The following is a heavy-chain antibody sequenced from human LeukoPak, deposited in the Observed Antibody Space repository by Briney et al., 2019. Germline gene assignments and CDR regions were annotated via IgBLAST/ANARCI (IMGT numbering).Heavy chain of an antibody. CDR2: ISSSSSYI. CDR3: ARNMATILGYFDY. V-gene: IGHV3-21*01. D-gene: IGHD5-24*01. Sequence: GGSLRLSCAASGFTFSSYAMSWVRQAPGKGLEWVSSISSSSSYIYYADSVKGRFTISRDNAKNSLYLQMNSLRAEDTAVYYCARNMATILGYFDYWGQGTLVTVSS. J-gene: IGHJ4*02. CDR1: GFTFSSYA.